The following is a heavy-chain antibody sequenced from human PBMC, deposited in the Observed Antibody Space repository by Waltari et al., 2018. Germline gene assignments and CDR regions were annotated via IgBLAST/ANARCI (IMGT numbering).Heavy chain of an antibody. CDR3: ARKSGDSSGYYNWFDP. Sequence: QVQLQESGPGLVKPSETLSLTCTVSGGSISRYYWSWIRPPPGKGLEWIGYIYYSGSTNYNPSLKSRVTISVDTSKNQFSLKLSSVTAADTAVYYCARKSGDSSGYYNWFDPWGQGTLVTVSS. J-gene: IGHJ5*02. CDR2: IYYSGST. D-gene: IGHD3-22*01. V-gene: IGHV4-59*01. CDR1: GGSISRYY.